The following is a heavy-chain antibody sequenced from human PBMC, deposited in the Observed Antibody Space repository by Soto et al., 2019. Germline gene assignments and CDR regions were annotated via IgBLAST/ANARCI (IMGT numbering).Heavy chain of an antibody. Sequence: QVQLQESGPGLVKPSGTLSLTCAIFGGSISSRNWWSWVRQPPGKGLEWIGEIYHTGSTNYNPSLKSRVTISVDKSNNQFSLNRTAVTAADTAVYYCARMDYETTHYVDYWGQGTLVTVSS. CDR3: ARMDYETTHYVDY. CDR1: GGSISSRNW. CDR2: IYHTGST. J-gene: IGHJ4*02. D-gene: IGHD3-22*01. V-gene: IGHV4-4*02.